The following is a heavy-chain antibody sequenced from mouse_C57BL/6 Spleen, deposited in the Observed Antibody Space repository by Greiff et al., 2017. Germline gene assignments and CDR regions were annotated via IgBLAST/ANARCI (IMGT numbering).Heavy chain of an antibody. CDR1: GYTFTSYT. J-gene: IGHJ3*01. CDR2: INPSSGYP. Sequence: VQLQQSGAELARPGASVKMSCKASGYTFTSYTMHWVQQRPGQGLEWIGYINPSSGYPKYNQKFKDKATLTADKSSSTAYMQLSSLTSEDSAVYYCAREGTMVTARSFAYWGQGTLVTVSA. V-gene: IGHV1-4*01. D-gene: IGHD2-2*01. CDR3: AREGTMVTARSFAY.